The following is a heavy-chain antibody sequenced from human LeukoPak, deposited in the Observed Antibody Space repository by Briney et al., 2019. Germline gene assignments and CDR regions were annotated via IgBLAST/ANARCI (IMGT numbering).Heavy chain of an antibody. J-gene: IGHJ4*02. CDR3: ARHQWLVPRFYY. V-gene: IGHV4-59*08. Sequence: SETLSLTCTVSGGSISNYFWSWIRQPPGKGLEWIGYIYYSGSTNYNPSLKSRVTISVDTSKSQFSLKLSSVTAADTAVYYCARHQWLVPRFYYWGQGTLVTVSS. CDR2: IYYSGST. CDR1: GGSISNYF. D-gene: IGHD6-19*01.